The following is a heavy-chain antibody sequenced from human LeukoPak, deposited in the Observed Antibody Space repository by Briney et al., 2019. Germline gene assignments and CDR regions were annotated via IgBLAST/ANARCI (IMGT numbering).Heavy chain of an antibody. V-gene: IGHV3-48*01. J-gene: IGHJ4*02. Sequence: GGSLRLSCAASGFTFSSYSMNWVRQAPGKGLEWVSYISSSSSTIYYADSVKGRFTISRDNAKNSLYLQMNSLRAEDTAVYYCARDQYTYYYDSSGRPRVDYWGQGTLVTVSS. CDR2: ISSSSSTI. CDR1: GFTFSSYS. D-gene: IGHD3-22*01. CDR3: ARDQYTYYYDSSGRPRVDY.